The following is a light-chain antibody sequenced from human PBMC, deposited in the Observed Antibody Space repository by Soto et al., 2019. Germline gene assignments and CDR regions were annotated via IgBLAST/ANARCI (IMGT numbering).Light chain of an antibody. J-gene: IGLJ1*01. V-gene: IGLV2-14*01. CDR2: DVS. CDR3: SSYTSSSTLLYV. CDR1: SSDVGGYNY. Sequence: QSALTQPASVSGSPGQSITISCTGTSSDVGGYNYVSWYQQHPGKAPTLMIYDVSNRPSGVSNRFSGSKSGNTASLTISGLKAEDEADYDCSSYTSSSTLLYVFGTGTKLTVL.